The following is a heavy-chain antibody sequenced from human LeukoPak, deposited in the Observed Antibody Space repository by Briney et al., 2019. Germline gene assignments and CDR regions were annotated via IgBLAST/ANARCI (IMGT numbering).Heavy chain of an antibody. V-gene: IGHV3-48*03. J-gene: IGHJ4*02. D-gene: IGHD3-10*01. CDR1: GFTFSSYE. Sequence: PGGSLRLSCAASGFTFSSYEMNWVRQAPGKGLEWISYISSSAKTTYYAESAKGRFTSSRDNAKNSLYLQMNSLRAEDTAVYYCARDLSYYGSGSYYYFDYWGQGTLVTVSS. CDR2: ISSSAKTT. CDR3: ARDLSYYGSGSYYYFDY.